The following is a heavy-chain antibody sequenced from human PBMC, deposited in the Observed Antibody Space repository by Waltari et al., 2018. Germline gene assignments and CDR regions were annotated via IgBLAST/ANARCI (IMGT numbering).Heavy chain of an antibody. V-gene: IGHV1-46*01. CDR1: GYTFTSYY. CDR3: AREGIAAADAEYFQH. CDR2: INPSGGST. Sequence: QVQLVQSVAEVKKPGASVMVSCKASGYTFTSYYMHWLRQPPGQGVEWMGIINPSGGSTSYEQKFQGRVTMTRDTSTSTVYMELSSLRSEDTAVYYCAREGIAAADAEYFQHWGQGTLVTVSS. D-gene: IGHD6-13*01. J-gene: IGHJ1*01.